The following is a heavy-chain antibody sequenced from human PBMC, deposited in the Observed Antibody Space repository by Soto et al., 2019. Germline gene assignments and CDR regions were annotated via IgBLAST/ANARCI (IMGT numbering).Heavy chain of an antibody. J-gene: IGHJ4*02. CDR3: ARQQVLHFDF. CDR2: INGGNGNT. V-gene: IGHV1-3*05. D-gene: IGHD6-13*01. Sequence: QVQLVQSGAEEKKPGASVKLSCKASGYTFISYPIRWVRQAPGQSLEWMGWINGGNGNTYYSQKFQGRVTITRDTSATTAYIELSSLRSEDTAVYYCARQQVLHFDFWGQGTLVTVSS. CDR1: GYTFISYP.